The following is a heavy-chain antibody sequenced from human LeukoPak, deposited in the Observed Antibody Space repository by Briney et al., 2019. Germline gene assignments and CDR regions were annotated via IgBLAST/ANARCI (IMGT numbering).Heavy chain of an antibody. Sequence: SETLSLTCTVSGGSISSYYWSWIRQPPGKGLEWIGYIYYSGGTNYNPSLKSRVTISVDTSKNQFSLKLSSVTAADTAVYYCARHIGARGTTGTDGPFDYWGQGTLVTVSS. V-gene: IGHV4-59*08. D-gene: IGHD1-1*01. CDR3: ARHIGARGTTGTDGPFDY. J-gene: IGHJ4*02. CDR2: IYYSGGT. CDR1: GGSISSYY.